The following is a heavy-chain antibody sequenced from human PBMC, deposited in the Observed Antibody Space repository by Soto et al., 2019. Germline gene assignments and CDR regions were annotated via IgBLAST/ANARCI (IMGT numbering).Heavy chain of an antibody. Sequence: GGSLRLSCAASGFTFSSYGMHWVRQAPGKGLEWVAVIWYGGSNKYYADSVKGRFTISRDNSKNTLYLQMNSLRAEDTAVYYCERDSRSWYRRGHFDYWGQGTLVTVYS. V-gene: IGHV3-33*01. D-gene: IGHD6-13*01. CDR1: GFTFSSYG. J-gene: IGHJ4*02. CDR2: IWYGGSNK. CDR3: ERDSRSWYRRGHFDY.